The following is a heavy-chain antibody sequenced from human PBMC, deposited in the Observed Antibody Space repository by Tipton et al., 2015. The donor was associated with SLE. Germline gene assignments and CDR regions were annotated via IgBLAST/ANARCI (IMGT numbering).Heavy chain of an antibody. V-gene: IGHV4-59*12. Sequence: TLSLTCSVSGGSISSYYWTWIRQPPGKGLEWIVYIYHSANTNYNPSLKSRLTISADTSKNEFSLKLTSVTAADTALYYCARELVQQRGYFDYWGQGSLVTVSP. CDR1: GGSISSYY. CDR2: IYHSANT. CDR3: ARELVQQRGYFDY. J-gene: IGHJ4*02.